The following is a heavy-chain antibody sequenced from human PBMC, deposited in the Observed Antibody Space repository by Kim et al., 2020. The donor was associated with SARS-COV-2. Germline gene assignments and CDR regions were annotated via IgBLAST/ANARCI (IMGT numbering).Heavy chain of an antibody. CDR3: ARTPGIAAAGSDY. J-gene: IGHJ4*02. Sequence: SVKVSCKASGGTFSSYSISWVRQAPGQGLEWMGGLIPIFGTANYAQKFQGRVTITADESTSTAYMELSSLRYEDTAVSYCARTPGIAAAGSDYWGQGTL. CDR2: LIPIFGTA. D-gene: IGHD6-13*01. CDR1: GGTFSSYS. V-gene: IGHV1-69*13.